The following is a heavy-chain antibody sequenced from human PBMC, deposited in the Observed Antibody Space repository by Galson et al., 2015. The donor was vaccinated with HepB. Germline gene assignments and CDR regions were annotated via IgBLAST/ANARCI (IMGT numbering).Heavy chain of an antibody. V-gene: IGHV3-64D*06. CDR1: GFTFSSYA. Sequence: SLRLSCAASGFTFSSYAMHWVRQAPGKGLEYVSAISSNGGSTYYADSVKGRFTISRDNSKNALYLQMSSLRAEDTAVYYCVKGTSMVRGMGPLRIDGPWGQGTLVTVSS. J-gene: IGHJ5*02. D-gene: IGHD3-10*01. CDR2: ISSNGGST. CDR3: VKGTSMVRGMGPLRIDGP.